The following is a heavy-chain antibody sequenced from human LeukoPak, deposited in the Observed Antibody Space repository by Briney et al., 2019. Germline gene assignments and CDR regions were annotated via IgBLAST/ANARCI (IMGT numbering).Heavy chain of an antibody. CDR2: ISYDGSNK. D-gene: IGHD4/OR15-4a*01. Sequence: GGSLRLSCAASGFTFSSYAMHWVRQAPGKGLEWVAVISYDGSNKYYADSVKGRFTISRDNSKNTLYLQMNSLRGEDTALYFCANEVRPNDYWGQGTLVTVSS. J-gene: IGHJ4*02. V-gene: IGHV3-30-3*02. CDR1: GFTFSSYA. CDR3: ANEVRPNDY.